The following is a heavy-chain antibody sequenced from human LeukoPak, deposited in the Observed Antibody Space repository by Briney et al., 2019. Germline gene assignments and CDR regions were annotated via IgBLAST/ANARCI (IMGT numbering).Heavy chain of an antibody. V-gene: IGHV1-2*02. J-gene: IGHJ5*01. CDR3: ARDGSNSGYDS. Sequence: ASVTVSCKASGYTFTGYYMHWVRQAPGQGLEWMGWINPNSGGTNYAQKVQGRVTMTRDTSISTAYMELSRLSSDDTAVYYCARDGSNSGYDSWGQGILVTVSS. CDR1: GYTFTGYY. D-gene: IGHD5-12*01. CDR2: INPNSGGT.